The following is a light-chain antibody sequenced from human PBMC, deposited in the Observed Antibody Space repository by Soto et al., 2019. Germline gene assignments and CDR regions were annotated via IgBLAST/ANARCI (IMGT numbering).Light chain of an antibody. Sequence: DIQMTQSPSSLSASLGDRVTITCQASQDISNYLNWYQHKPGKAPKLLIYDASNLETGVPSRFSGSGSGTEFTLTISGLQPDDFATYYCQQYNSFSWTFGQGTKVDIK. CDR3: QQYNSFSWT. J-gene: IGKJ1*01. CDR2: DAS. CDR1: QDISNY. V-gene: IGKV1-33*01.